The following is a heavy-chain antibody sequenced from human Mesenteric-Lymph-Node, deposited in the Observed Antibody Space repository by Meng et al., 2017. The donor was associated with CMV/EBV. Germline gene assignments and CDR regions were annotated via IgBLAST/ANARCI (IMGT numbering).Heavy chain of an antibody. V-gene: IGHV3-7*03. Sequence: GGSLRLSCAATGFTFNRHWMNWVRQAPGKGLEWLANIKEDGSVRYYVDSVKGRFTISRDNFENTVYLEMNSLRVEDTAVYFCARGVLGVLPQDHWGQGTLVTVSS. CDR1: GFTFNRHW. CDR3: ARGVLGVLPQDH. D-gene: IGHD3-10*01. CDR2: IKEDGSVR. J-gene: IGHJ4*02.